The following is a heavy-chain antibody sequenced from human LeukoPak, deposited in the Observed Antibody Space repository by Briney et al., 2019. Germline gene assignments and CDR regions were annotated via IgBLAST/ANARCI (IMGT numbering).Heavy chain of an antibody. CDR1: GFTFSSYS. CDR2: ISSRSSYI. J-gene: IGHJ4*02. Sequence: GGSLRLSCAASGFTFSSYSMNWVRQAPGKGLEWVSSISSRSSYIDYADSLKGRFTISRDNSKNTLYLQMNSLRAEDTAVYYCAKTPGSSFLRSYFDYWGQGTLVTVSS. V-gene: IGHV3-21*04. D-gene: IGHD6-6*01. CDR3: AKTPGSSFLRSYFDY.